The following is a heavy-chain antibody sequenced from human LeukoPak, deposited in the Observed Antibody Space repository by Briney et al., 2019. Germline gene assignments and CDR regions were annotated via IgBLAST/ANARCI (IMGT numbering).Heavy chain of an antibody. V-gene: IGHV3-23*01. Sequence: GGSLRLSCAASGFTFTSYAMSWVRQAPGKGLEWVSAISGSGGSTYYADSVKGRFTISRDNSKNTLYLQMNSLRAEDTAVYYCAKGGEKGYCSSTSCYPLDYWGQGTLVTVSS. CDR3: AKGGEKGYCSSTSCYPLDY. CDR1: GFTFTSYA. CDR2: ISGSGGST. J-gene: IGHJ4*02. D-gene: IGHD2-2*01.